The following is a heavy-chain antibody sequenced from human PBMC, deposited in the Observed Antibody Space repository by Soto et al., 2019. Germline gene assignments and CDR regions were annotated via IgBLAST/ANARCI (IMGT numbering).Heavy chain of an antibody. CDR2: ISYRGTA. V-gene: IGHV4-31*03. CDR3: VRVDSTGYTFEN. Sequence: QVQLQESGPGLVQPSQTLSLACTVSGGSITSSGHYWSWIRQHPGKGLEWIGYISYRGTAYYNPSPKSRLMMSLDTSRNQFSLEVNSVTAADSAVYYCVRVDSTGYTFENWGQGTLVTVSS. J-gene: IGHJ4*02. CDR1: GGSITSSGHY. D-gene: IGHD3-9*01.